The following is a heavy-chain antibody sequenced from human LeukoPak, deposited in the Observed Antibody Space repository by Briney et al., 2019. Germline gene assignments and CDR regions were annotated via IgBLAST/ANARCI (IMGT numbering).Heavy chain of an antibody. CDR1: GGSISSYY. D-gene: IGHD3-3*01. CDR2: INHSGST. J-gene: IGHJ3*02. V-gene: IGHV4-34*01. CDR3: ARNLRNFVWSGQRMAFDI. Sequence: SETLSLTCSVSGGSISSYYWSWIRQPPGKGLEWIGEINHSGSTNYNPSLKSRVTISVDTSKNQFSLKLSSVTAADTAVYYCARNLRNFVWSGQRMAFDIWGQGTMVTVSS.